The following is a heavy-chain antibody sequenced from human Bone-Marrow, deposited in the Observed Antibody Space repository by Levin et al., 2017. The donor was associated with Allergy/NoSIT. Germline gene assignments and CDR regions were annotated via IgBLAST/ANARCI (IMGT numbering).Heavy chain of an antibody. CDR1: GDSIPDSY. J-gene: IGHJ4*02. Sequence: SQTLSLTCTVSGDSIPDSYYNWVRQPPGKGLEWIGFIYSSGKSNSKPSLTSRVTMSVDTSKHQFSLNLSSLTAADTAVYYCTRGPRQYQLLTSFDYWGQGTLVTVSS. V-gene: IGHV4-59*01. D-gene: IGHD2-2*01. CDR3: TRGPRQYQLLTSFDY. CDR2: IYSSGKS.